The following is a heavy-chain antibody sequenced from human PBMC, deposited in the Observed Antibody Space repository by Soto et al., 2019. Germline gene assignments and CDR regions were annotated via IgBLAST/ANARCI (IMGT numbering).Heavy chain of an antibody. CDR1: GGSLSVYS. Sequence: QVQLQQWGAGLLKPSETLSLTCAVYGGSLSVYSWSWIRQPPGKGLEWIGDIDHSGSTNYNPSLTSRLPISVDTSKKHFYINLTSVTAADTALYYCARRGRYKTMTMVPAFDSWGQGTLVSVSS. CDR3: ARRGRYKTMTMVPAFDS. CDR2: IDHSGST. D-gene: IGHD3-10*01. J-gene: IGHJ5*01. V-gene: IGHV4-34*02.